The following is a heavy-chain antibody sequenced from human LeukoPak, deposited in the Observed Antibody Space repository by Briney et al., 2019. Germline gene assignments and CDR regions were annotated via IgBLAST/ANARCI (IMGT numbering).Heavy chain of an antibody. CDR2: IKSSGNT. J-gene: IGHJ4*02. D-gene: IGHD3-10*01. CDR1: GGSLSTYY. Sequence: SETLSLSCSVSGGSLSTYYWTWIRQPPGKGLEWIGYIKSSGNTIYSPSLKSRVTISADSSKNQFSLILSSVTAADTAVYDCARQGGVRGYYGSGSYYYDYWGRGILVTVSS. CDR3: ARQGGVRGYYGSGSYYYDY. V-gene: IGHV4-59*01.